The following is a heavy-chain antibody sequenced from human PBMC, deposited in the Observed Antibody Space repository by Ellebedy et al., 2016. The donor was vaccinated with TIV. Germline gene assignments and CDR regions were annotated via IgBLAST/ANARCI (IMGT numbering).Heavy chain of an antibody. Sequence: SETLSLTCSVSGGSISSRSYYWGWVRQPPGKGLEWIGTMHYSGTTNYNPSLKSRVTISVDTSKNQFSLKLRSVTAADTAVYYCARAFILTWYFDLWGRGTLVTVSS. V-gene: IGHV4-39*07. CDR1: GGSISSRSYY. CDR2: MHYSGTT. J-gene: IGHJ2*01. CDR3: ARAFILTWYFDL. D-gene: IGHD3-9*01.